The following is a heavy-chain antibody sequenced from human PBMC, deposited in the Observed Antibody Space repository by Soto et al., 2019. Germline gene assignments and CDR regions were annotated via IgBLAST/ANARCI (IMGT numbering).Heavy chain of an antibody. D-gene: IGHD6-13*01. V-gene: IGHV1-69*13. CDR3: ARDLRAAGRPGMDV. J-gene: IGHJ6*02. CDR2: IIPIVGTG. Sequence: SVKVSFKASGGSFSSYAISWVRQAPGQGLEWMGGIIPIVGTGNYAQNFQGRVTITADESTSTAYMELSSLRSEDTAMYYCARDLRAAGRPGMDVWGQGTTVTVSS. CDR1: GGSFSSYA.